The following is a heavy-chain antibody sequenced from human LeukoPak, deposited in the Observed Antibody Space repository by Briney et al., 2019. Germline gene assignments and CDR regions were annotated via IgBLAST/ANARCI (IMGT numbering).Heavy chain of an antibody. Sequence: SVKVSCKASGGTFSSYAISWVRQAPGQGLEWMGGIIPIFGTANYAQKSQGRVTITADESTSTAYMELSSLRSEDTAVYYCAGAPEEVVAAQTDWGQGTLVTVSS. CDR2: IIPIFGTA. CDR1: GGTFSSYA. V-gene: IGHV1-69*13. CDR3: AGAPEEVVAAQTD. J-gene: IGHJ4*02. D-gene: IGHD2-15*01.